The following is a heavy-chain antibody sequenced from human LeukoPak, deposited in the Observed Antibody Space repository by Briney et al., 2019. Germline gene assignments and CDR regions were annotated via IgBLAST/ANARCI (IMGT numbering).Heavy chain of an antibody. D-gene: IGHD2-15*01. CDR3: ARTSEGYCSGGSCWDYYYYMDV. CDR1: GGSISSYY. J-gene: IGHJ6*03. Sequence: SETLSLTCTVSGGSISSYYWSWIRQPPGKGLEWIGYIYYGGSTNYNPSLKSRVTIPVDTSKNQFSLKLSSVTAADTAVYYCARTSEGYCSGGSCWDYYYYMDVWGKGTPVTVSS. CDR2: IYYGGST. V-gene: IGHV4-59*01.